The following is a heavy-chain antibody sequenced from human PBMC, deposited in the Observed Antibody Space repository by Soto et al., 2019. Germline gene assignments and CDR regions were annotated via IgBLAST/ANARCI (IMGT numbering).Heavy chain of an antibody. CDR3: ARAHEGWNDGPDDY. CDR1: GFTFSSYA. D-gene: IGHD1-1*01. J-gene: IGHJ4*02. Sequence: QVQLVESGGGVVQPGRSLRLSCAASGFTFSSYAMHWVRQAPGKGLEWVAVISYDGSNKYYADSVKGRFTISRDNSKNTLYLQMNSLRAEDTAVYYCARAHEGWNDGPDDYWGQGTLVTVSS. CDR2: ISYDGSNK. V-gene: IGHV3-30-3*01.